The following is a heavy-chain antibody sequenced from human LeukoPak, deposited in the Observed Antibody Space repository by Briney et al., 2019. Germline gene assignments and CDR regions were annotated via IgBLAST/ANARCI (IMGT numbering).Heavy chain of an antibody. D-gene: IGHD6-19*01. CDR2: IIPILGIA. CDR1: GGTFSSYA. CDR3: ARSSSGWYEYNFDY. Sequence: SVKVSCKASGGTFSSYAISWVRPAPGQGLAWMGRIIPILGIANYAQKFQGRVTITADKSTSTAYMELSSLRSEDTAVYYCARSSSGWYEYNFDYWGQGTLVTVSS. V-gene: IGHV1-69*04. J-gene: IGHJ4*02.